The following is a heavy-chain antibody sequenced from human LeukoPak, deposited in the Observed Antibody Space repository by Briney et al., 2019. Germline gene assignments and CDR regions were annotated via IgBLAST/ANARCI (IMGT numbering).Heavy chain of an antibody. CDR1: GYSFSTHD. CDR2: VNPNSGNT. V-gene: IGHV1-8*01. Sequence: ASVKVSCRASGYSFSTHDINWVRQAPGQGLEYMGWVNPNSGNTDYAQSFQGRVTITRDTSTTTAYMELSNLRSDDTAVYYCARGGTMVRGVNALGNYGMDFWGQGTTVTVSS. D-gene: IGHD3-10*01. CDR3: ARGGTMVRGVNALGNYGMDF. J-gene: IGHJ6*02.